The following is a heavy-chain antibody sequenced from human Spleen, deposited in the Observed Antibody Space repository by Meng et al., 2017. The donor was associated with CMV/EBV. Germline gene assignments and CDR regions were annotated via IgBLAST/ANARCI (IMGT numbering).Heavy chain of an antibody. CDR2: ISSSSSYI. CDR3: ARNPPPISSGYYYFDY. Sequence: EVQLVESGGGLVKPGVSXXLSCAASGFTFSSYSMNWVRQAPGKGLEWVSSISSSSSYIYYADSVKGRFTISRDNAKNSLYLQMNSLRAEDTAVYYCARNPPPISSGYYYFDYWGQGTLVTVSS. D-gene: IGHD3-22*01. CDR1: GFTFSSYS. V-gene: IGHV3-21*01. J-gene: IGHJ4*02.